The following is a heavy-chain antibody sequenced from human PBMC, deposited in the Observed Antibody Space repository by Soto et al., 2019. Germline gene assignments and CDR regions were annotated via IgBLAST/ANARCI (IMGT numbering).Heavy chain of an antibody. CDR3: ARGRGDIVVVPAAPGYGMDV. CDR2: INHSGST. CDR1: GGSFSGYY. J-gene: IGHJ6*02. Sequence: SETLSLTCAVYGGSFSGYYWSWIRQPPGKGLEWIGEINHSGSTNYNPSLKSRVTISVDTSKNQFSLKLSSVTAADTAVYYCARGRGDIVVVPAAPGYGMDVWGQGTTVTVSS. V-gene: IGHV4-34*01. D-gene: IGHD2-2*01.